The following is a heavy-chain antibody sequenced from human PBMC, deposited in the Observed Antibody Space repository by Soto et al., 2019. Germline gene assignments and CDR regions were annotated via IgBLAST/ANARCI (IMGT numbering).Heavy chain of an antibody. Sequence: PGGSLRLSCAASGFTFSSYAMHWVRQAPGKGLEWVAVISYDGSNKYYADSVKGRFTISRDNSKNTLYLQMNSLRAEDTAVYYCAKATGKNYVLRYFDWLLSTTYYYGMDVWGQGTTVTVSS. D-gene: IGHD3-9*01. CDR1: GFTFSSYA. CDR3: AKATGKNYVLRYFDWLLSTTYYYGMDV. CDR2: ISYDGSNK. J-gene: IGHJ6*02. V-gene: IGHV3-30-3*01.